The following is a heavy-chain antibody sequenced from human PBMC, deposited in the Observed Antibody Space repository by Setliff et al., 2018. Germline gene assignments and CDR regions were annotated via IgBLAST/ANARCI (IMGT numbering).Heavy chain of an antibody. CDR3: ARERGYSYGDDAFDI. J-gene: IGHJ3*02. Sequence: PSETLSLTCTVSGGSISSYYWSWIRQPAGKGLEWIGHIYIGGSANYNPSLKSRVTISVDTSNNQFSLKLSSVTAADTAVCYCARERGYSYGDDAFDIWGQGTMVTVSS. CDR2: IYIGGSA. CDR1: GGSISSYY. D-gene: IGHD5-18*01. V-gene: IGHV4-4*07.